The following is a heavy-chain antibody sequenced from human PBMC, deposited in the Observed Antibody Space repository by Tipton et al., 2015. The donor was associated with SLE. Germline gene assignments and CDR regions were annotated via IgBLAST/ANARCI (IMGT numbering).Heavy chain of an antibody. Sequence: TLSLTCTVSGGSINSRNYYWGWIRQPPGKGLEWIGGIYYSGITYYNPSLKGRVIMSVDTSKNQFSLKLSSVTAADTAVYYCARGIAAAVTEGYYYGMDVWGQGTTVTVSS. CDR1: GGSINSRNYY. J-gene: IGHJ6*02. CDR2: IYYSGIT. CDR3: ARGIAAAVTEGYYYGMDV. V-gene: IGHV4-39*07. D-gene: IGHD6-13*01.